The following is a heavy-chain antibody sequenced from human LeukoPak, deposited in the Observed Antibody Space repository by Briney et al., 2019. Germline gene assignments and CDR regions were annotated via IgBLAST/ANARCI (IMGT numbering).Heavy chain of an antibody. CDR3: AKDLYGSGWYNYFDP. J-gene: IGHJ5*02. CDR2: ISHDGSEK. CDR1: GFTVSTFG. Sequence: PGGSLRLSCAASGFTVSTFGMHWVRQAPGKGLEWVTMISHDGSEKYYADSVKGRFTISRDNSKNTLYLQMNSLRTEDTAMYYCAKDLYGSGWYNYFDPWGQGTLVTVSS. V-gene: IGHV3-30*18. D-gene: IGHD6-19*01.